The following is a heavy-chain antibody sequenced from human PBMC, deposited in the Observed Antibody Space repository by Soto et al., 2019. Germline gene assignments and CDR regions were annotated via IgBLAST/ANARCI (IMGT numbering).Heavy chain of an antibody. CDR1: GFTFSSYA. J-gene: IGHJ4*02. D-gene: IGHD4-17*01. CDR2: ITGSGGNT. CDR3: AKRGDYPNFFFDY. Sequence: GGSLRLSCAASGFTFSSYAISWVRQAPGKGLEWVSVITGSGGNTHYADSVKGRFTISRDNSKNTLYLQMNSLRAEDTAIYYCAKRGDYPNFFFDYWGQGTLVTVSS. V-gene: IGHV3-23*01.